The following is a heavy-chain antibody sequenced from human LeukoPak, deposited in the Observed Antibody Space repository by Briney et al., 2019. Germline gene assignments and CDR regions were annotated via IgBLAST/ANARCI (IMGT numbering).Heavy chain of an antibody. CDR2: IYTSGST. CDR3: ARELGSGTYGEYYFDY. D-gene: IGHD1-26*01. CDR1: GSSISSGGYY. V-gene: IGHV4-61*02. Sequence: SETLSLTCTVSGSSISSGGYYWSWIRQPAGKGLEWIGRIYTSGSTNYNPSLKSRVTISVDTSKNQFSLKLSSVTAADTAVYYCARELGSGTYGEYYFDYWGQGTLVTVSS. J-gene: IGHJ4*02.